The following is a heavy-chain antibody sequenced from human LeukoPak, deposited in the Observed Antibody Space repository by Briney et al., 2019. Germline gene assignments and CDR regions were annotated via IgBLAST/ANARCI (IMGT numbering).Heavy chain of an antibody. V-gene: IGHV1-46*01. Sequence: GAPVKVSCKASGYTFAVYYIHWVRQAPGQGLEWMGIFNPSGDTTSYAQKFQGRVTMTRDTSTSTVNMELSSLRSEDTALYYCARGRTVTNDFDVWGRGTLVTVSS. CDR2: FNPSGDTT. J-gene: IGHJ2*01. CDR1: GYTFAVYY. D-gene: IGHD4-11*01. CDR3: ARGRTVTNDFDV.